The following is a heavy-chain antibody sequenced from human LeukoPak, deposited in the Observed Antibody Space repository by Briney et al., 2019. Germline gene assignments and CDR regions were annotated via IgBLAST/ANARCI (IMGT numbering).Heavy chain of an antibody. V-gene: IGHV4-61*02. CDR1: GVSISSGSYY. J-gene: IGHJ4*02. D-gene: IGHD6-13*01. CDR2: IYTSGST. Sequence: SETLSLTCTVSGVSISSGSYYWSWIRQPAGKGLEWIGRIYTSGSTNYNPSLKSRVTISVDTSKNQFSLKLSSVTAADTAVYYCAKMGPAAAGIVDWGQGTLVTVSS. CDR3: AKMGPAAAGIVD.